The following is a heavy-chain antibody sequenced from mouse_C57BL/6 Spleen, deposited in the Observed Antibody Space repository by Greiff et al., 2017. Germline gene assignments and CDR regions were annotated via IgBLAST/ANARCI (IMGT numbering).Heavy chain of an antibody. CDR2: IYPGDGDT. CDR1: GYAFSSYW. J-gene: IGHJ1*03. D-gene: IGHD1-1*01. Sequence: VQLQQSGAELVKPGASVKISCKASGYAFSSYWMNWVKQRPGKGLEWIGQIYPGDGDTNYNGKFKGKATLTADKSSSTAYMQLSSLTSEDSAVYFCARFEIYYYGFDVWGTGTTVTVSS. V-gene: IGHV1-80*01. CDR3: ARFEIYYYGFDV.